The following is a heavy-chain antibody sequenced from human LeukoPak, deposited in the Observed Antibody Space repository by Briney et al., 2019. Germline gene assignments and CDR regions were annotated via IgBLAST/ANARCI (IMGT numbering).Heavy chain of an antibody. J-gene: IGHJ4*02. CDR3: ARGLRVDDRKVRDPMVRGVIMLEY. Sequence: SQTLSLTCAISGDSVSSNSAAWNWIRQSPSRGLEWLGRTYYRSKWYNDYAVSVKSRITINPDTSKNQFSLQLNSVTPEDTAVYYCARGLRVDDRKVRDPMVRGVIMLEYWGQGTLVTVSS. V-gene: IGHV6-1*01. CDR2: TYYRSKWYN. CDR1: GDSVSSNSAA. D-gene: IGHD3-10*01.